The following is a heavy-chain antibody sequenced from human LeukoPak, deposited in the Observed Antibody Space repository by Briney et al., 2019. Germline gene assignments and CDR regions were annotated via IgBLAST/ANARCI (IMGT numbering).Heavy chain of an antibody. CDR2: FDPEDGET. V-gene: IGHV1-24*01. CDR3: AANGYNSYYYYYYMDV. J-gene: IGHJ6*03. CDR1: GYTLTELS. Sequence: ASVKVSCKVSGYTLTELSMHWVRQAPGKGLEWMGGFDPEDGETIYAQKFQGRVTMTEDTSTDTAHMELSSLRSEDTAVYYCAANGYNSYYYYYYMDVWGKGTTVTVSS. D-gene: IGHD5-24*01.